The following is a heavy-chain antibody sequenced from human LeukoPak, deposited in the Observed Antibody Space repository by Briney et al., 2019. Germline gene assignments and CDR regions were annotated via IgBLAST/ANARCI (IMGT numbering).Heavy chain of an antibody. D-gene: IGHD2-15*01. V-gene: IGHV3-21*01. CDR3: ARGGWDIVVVVAANIDY. CDR1: GFTFSSYE. J-gene: IGHJ4*02. Sequence: GGSLRLSCAASGFTFSSYEMNWVRQAPGKGLEWVSSISSSSSYIYYADSVKGRFTISRDNAKNSLYLQMNSLRAEDTAVYYCARGGWDIVVVVAANIDYWGQGTLVTVSS. CDR2: ISSSSSYI.